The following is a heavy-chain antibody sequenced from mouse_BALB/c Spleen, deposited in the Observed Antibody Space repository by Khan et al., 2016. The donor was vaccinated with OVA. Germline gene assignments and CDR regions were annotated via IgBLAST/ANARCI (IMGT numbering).Heavy chain of an antibody. Sequence: VQLQQSGAELVRPAALVKLSCKASGFNITDYYIHWVKQRPEQGLEWIGWIDPENGNTIYDPKFQGKVSITADTSTNTAYLQLSSLTTEDTAVYYCTRRDYEAMDYWGQGTSVTVSS. V-gene: IGHV14-1*02. CDR1: GFNITDYY. CDR3: TRRDYEAMDY. D-gene: IGHD2-4*01. J-gene: IGHJ4*01. CDR2: IDPENGNT.